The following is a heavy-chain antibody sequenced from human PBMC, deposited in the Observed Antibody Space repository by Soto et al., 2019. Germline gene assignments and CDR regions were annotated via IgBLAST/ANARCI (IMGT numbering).Heavy chain of an antibody. D-gene: IGHD4-17*01. CDR2: IYYSGSA. CDR1: GGSIRSNF. J-gene: IGHJ4*02. CDR3: ARKNNYGDPCDY. V-gene: IGHV4-59*01. Sequence: QVQLQESGPGLVKPSETLSLTCSVSGGSIRSNFWSWIRQPPGKGLEWIGYIYYSGSANYNPSLKSRVTLSLDTSKNQFSLKLSSVTAADTAVYSCARKNNYGDPCDYWGQGTLVTVSS.